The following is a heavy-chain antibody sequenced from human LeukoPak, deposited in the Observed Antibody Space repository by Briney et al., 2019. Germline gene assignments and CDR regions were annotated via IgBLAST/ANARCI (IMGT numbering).Heavy chain of an antibody. CDR3: AKTGSTLAARPPDY. CDR1: GGSISSGHYY. CDR2: VYDSGST. V-gene: IGHV4-39*07. D-gene: IGHD6-6*01. J-gene: IGHJ4*02. Sequence: SQTLSLTCTVSGGSISSGHYYWSWIRQPPGKGLEWIGSVYDSGSTYYNPSLKSRVTISLDTSKNQFSLKLTSVTAADTAVYYCAKTGSTLAARPPDYWGQGTLVTVSP.